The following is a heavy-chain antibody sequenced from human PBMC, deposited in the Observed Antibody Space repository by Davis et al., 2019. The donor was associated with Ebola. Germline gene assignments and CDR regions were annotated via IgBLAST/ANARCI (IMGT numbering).Heavy chain of an antibody. CDR1: GGSISSSNW. CDR3: ARVRWYSSSSDFDY. V-gene: IGHV4-4*02. D-gene: IGHD6-6*01. Sequence: SETLSLTCAVSGGSISSSNWWSWVRQPPGKGLEWIGEIYHSGSTNYNPSLKSRVTISVDKSKNQFSLKLSSVTAADTAVYYCARVRWYSSSSDFDYWGQGTLVTVSS. J-gene: IGHJ4*02. CDR2: IYHSGST.